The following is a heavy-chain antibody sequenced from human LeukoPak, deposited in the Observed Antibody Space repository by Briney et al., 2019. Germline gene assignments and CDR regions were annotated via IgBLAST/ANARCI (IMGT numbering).Heavy chain of an antibody. D-gene: IGHD3-3*01. V-gene: IGHV4-34*01. CDR1: GGSFSGYY. CDR2: INHSGSI. J-gene: IGHJ3*02. CDR3: ARVARILRFLEWSHAFDI. Sequence: SETLSLTCAVYGGSFSGYYWSWIRQPPGKGLEWIGEINHSGSINYNPSLKSRVTISVDTSKNQLSLKLSSVTAADTAVYYCARVARILRFLEWSHAFDIWGQGTMVTVSS.